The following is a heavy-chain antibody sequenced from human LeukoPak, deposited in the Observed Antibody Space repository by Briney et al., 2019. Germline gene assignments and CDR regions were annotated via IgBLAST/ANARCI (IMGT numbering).Heavy chain of an antibody. CDR2: VSGSGGYT. CDR1: GFTFSSYA. Sequence: GGSLRLSCAASGFTFSSYAMSWVRQAPGEGLEGVSSVSGSGGYTYYAGSVKGRFTISRDNSKNTLYLQMNSLRAEDTAIYYCAKDRPNYYDSSGHYYRRDGDYWGQGTLVTVSS. D-gene: IGHD3-22*01. V-gene: IGHV3-23*01. CDR3: AKDRPNYYDSSGHYYRRDGDY. J-gene: IGHJ4*02.